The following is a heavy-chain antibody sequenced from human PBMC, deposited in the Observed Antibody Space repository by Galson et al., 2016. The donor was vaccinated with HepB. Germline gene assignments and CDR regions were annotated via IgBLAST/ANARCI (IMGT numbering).Heavy chain of an antibody. Sequence: PPGKGLEWIGEINHSGSTKYNPSLKSRVTISVDKSKNQSSLKLRSVTGADTAVYFCARVADEYVWGLPAPFFDYWGQGTQVTVSS. CDR3: ARVADEYVWGLPAPFFDY. V-gene: IGHV4-4*01. J-gene: IGHJ4*02. D-gene: IGHD3-16*01. CDR2: INHSGST.